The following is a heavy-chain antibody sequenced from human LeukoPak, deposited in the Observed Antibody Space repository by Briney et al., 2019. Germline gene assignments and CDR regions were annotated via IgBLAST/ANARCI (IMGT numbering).Heavy chain of an antibody. J-gene: IGHJ4*02. V-gene: IGHV4-59*01. Sequence: SETLSLTCTVSSGSISSDYWSWIRQPPGKGLEWIGYIYYSGSTNYNPSLKSRVTISVDTSKNQFSLKLSSVTAADTAVYYCARGAVGSGWYFDYWGQGTLVTVSS. CDR3: ARGAVGSGWYFDY. D-gene: IGHD6-19*01. CDR1: SGSISSDY. CDR2: IYYSGST.